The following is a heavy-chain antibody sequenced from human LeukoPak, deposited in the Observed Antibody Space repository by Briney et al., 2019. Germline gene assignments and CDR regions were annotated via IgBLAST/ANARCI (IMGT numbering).Heavy chain of an antibody. CDR1: GFTVSSNY. D-gene: IGHD4-17*01. J-gene: IGHJ4*02. CDR2: IYSGGST. V-gene: IGHV3-53*01. Sequence: GGSLRLSCAASGFTVSSNYMSWVRQAPGKGLEWVSVIYSGGSTYYADSVKGRFTISRDNSKNTLYLQMNSLRAEDTAVYYCASQTVTTSFDYWGQGTLVTVSS. CDR3: ASQTVTTSFDY.